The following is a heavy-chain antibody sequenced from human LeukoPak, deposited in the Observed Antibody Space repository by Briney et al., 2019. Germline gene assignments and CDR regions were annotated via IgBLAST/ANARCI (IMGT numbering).Heavy chain of an antibody. CDR1: GGSISSTKTC. J-gene: IGHJ4*02. V-gene: IGHV4-39*01. D-gene: IGHD2-15*01. CDR3: ATHPPKVCTGGSCTDY. CDR2: ICYTGNT. Sequence: SETLSLTCAVSGGSISSTKTCGDWVRQPPGKGMEWIGTICYTGNTYYKPSLKSRVTISVDSSKNQFSLKLNSLIAADTAVYYCATHPPKVCTGGSCTDYWGQGTLVTVSS.